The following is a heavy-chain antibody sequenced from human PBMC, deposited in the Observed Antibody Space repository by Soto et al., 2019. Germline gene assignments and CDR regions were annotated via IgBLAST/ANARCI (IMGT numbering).Heavy chain of an antibody. CDR2: INPVGGST. CDR1: GYTFTSYY. CDR3: ASGWGGFFYAMDV. V-gene: IGHV1-46*04. Sequence: QVQLVQSGAEVKKPGASVRVSCKASGYTFTSYYIHWVRQAPGQGLEWVSIINPVGGSTYYAQKLQGRVTVTRDTTTSTVHMELSSLRSEDTAVYYCASGWGGFFYAMDVWGQGTTVTVSS. J-gene: IGHJ6*02. D-gene: IGHD1-26*01.